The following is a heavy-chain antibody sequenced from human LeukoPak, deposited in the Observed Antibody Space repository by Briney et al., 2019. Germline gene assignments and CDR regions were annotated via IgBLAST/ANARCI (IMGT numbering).Heavy chain of an antibody. CDR3: ARGSSSLEWLLYLDYYYMDV. CDR2: IYYSGST. Sequence: SETLSLTCTVSGGSVCSGRYYCSWIRQPPGKGLGWIRYIYYSGSTNYHPSLRSRVTISVDTSKDQFSLKLSSVTAADTAVYYCARGSSSLEWLLYLDYYYMDVWGKGTTVTVSS. CDR1: GGSVCSGRYY. V-gene: IGHV4-61*01. D-gene: IGHD3-3*01. J-gene: IGHJ6*03.